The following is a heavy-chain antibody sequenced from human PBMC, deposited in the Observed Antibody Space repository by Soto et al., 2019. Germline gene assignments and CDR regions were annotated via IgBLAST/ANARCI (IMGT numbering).Heavy chain of an antibody. V-gene: IGHV3-23*01. D-gene: IGHD3-10*01. CDR1: GFTFSSYA. Sequence: GGSLRLSCAASGFTFSSYAMSWVRQAPGKGLEWVSAISGSGGSTYYADSVKGRFTISRDSPKNTLYMQMNSLRVEDTAVYYCAKDQGLSGGYYGSGSRYYGMDVCGQGTTVTVYS. CDR2: ISGSGGST. J-gene: IGHJ6*02. CDR3: AKDQGLSGGYYGSGSRYYGMDV.